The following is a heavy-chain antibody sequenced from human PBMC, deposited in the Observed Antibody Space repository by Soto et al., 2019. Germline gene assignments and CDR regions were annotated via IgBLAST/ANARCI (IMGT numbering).Heavy chain of an antibody. D-gene: IGHD6-19*01. CDR2: ISSSSSYI. CDR3: ARESSGWSGLDY. V-gene: IGHV3-21*01. CDR1: GFTFSSYS. Sequence: GGSLRLSCAASGFTFSSYSMNWVRQAPGKGLEWVSSISSSSSYIYYADSVKGRFTTSRDNAKNSLYLQMNSLRAEDTAVYYCARESSGWSGLDYWGQGTLVTVSS. J-gene: IGHJ4*02.